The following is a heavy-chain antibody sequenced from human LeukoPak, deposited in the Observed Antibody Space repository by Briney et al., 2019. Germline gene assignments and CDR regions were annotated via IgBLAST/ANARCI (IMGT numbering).Heavy chain of an antibody. CDR2: FDPEDGET. Sequence: ASVKVSCKVSGYTLTELSMHWVRQAPGKGLEWMGGFDPEDGETIYAQKFQGRVTMTEDTSTDTAYVELSSLRSEDTAVYYCATVGTYDSSGYYHDYWGQGTLVTVSS. D-gene: IGHD3-22*01. V-gene: IGHV1-24*01. CDR3: ATVGTYDSSGYYHDY. CDR1: GYTLTELS. J-gene: IGHJ4*02.